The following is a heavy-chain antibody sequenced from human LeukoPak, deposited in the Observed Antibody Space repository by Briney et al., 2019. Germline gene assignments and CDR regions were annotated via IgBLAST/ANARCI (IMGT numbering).Heavy chain of an antibody. J-gene: IGHJ6*03. CDR1: GGSISSGGYY. CDR3: ARGSSSWNYSSGFYYYYMDV. V-gene: IGHV4-31*03. Sequence: SQTLSLTCTVSGGSISSGGYYWSWIRQHPGKGLEWIGYIYYSGSTYYNPSLKSRVTISVDTSKNQFSLKLSSVTAADTAVYYCARGSSSWNYSSGFYYYYMDVWGKGTTVTVSS. CDR2: IYYSGST. D-gene: IGHD1-7*01.